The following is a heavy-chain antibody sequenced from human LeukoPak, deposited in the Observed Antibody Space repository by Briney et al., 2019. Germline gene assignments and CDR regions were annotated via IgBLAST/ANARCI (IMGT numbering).Heavy chain of an antibody. CDR1: GGSISGYY. Sequence: SETLSLTCTVSGGSISGYYWSWIRQPPGKGLEWIGYIYYSGSTDYNPSLKSRVTISVDTSKNQFSLQLNSLTPEDTAVYYCARDMDYYVLGNYYNSRWFDPWGQGTPVTVSS. CDR3: ARDMDYYVLGNYYNSRWFDP. D-gene: IGHD3-10*01. J-gene: IGHJ5*02. CDR2: IYYSGST. V-gene: IGHV4-59*12.